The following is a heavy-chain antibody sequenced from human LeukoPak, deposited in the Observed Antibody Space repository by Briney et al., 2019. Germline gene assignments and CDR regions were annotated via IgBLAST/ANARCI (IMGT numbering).Heavy chain of an antibody. D-gene: IGHD2-8*01. J-gene: IGHJ6*02. V-gene: IGHV1-8*01. CDR1: GYTFTSYD. CDR3: ARGLWGDDCTHGVCYKYYYYYGLDV. Sequence: ASVKVSCKASGYTFTSYDINWVRQATGLGLEWMGWMNPNSGNTGYAQKFQGRVTMTRNTSISTAYMELSSLRSEDTAVYYCARGLWGDDCTHGVCYKYYYYYGLDVWGQGTTVTVSS. CDR2: MNPNSGNT.